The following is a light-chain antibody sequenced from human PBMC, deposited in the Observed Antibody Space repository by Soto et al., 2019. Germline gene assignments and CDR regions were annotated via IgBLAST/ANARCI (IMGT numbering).Light chain of an antibody. Sequence: EVVMTKSPASLSASPGERVTLSCRASQNIRSSLAWYQQKPGQAPRLLFYGASTGATGLPARFSGSGSGTEFTLTINSLQAEDCAVYYCPQYYFLPHPFGQATR. J-gene: IGKJ5*01. CDR2: GAS. CDR3: PQYYFLPHP. V-gene: IGKV3-15*01. CDR1: QNIRSS.